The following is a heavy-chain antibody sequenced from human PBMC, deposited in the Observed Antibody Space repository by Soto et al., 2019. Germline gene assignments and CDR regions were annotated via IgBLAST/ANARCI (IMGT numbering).Heavy chain of an antibody. V-gene: IGHV4-59*01. CDR2: ISYSGST. Sequence: SETLSLTCSGASIFNYYWSWIRQPPGKGLEWIGYISYSGSTNYNPSLKSRVSISVDTSKNQFSLKLTSVTAADTAVYYCARSHHFDSSDFDYWGQGTLVTVSS. D-gene: IGHD3-22*01. CDR3: ARSHHFDSSDFDY. CDR1: GASIFNYY. J-gene: IGHJ4*02.